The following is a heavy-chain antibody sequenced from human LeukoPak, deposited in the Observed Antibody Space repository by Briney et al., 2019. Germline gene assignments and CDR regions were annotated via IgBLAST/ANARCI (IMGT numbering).Heavy chain of an antibody. CDR1: GGSISSSSYY. Sequence: SETLSLTCTVSGGSISSSSYYWGWIRQPPGKGLEWIGSIYYSGSTYYNPSLKSRVTISVDTSKNQFSLKLSSVTAADTAVYYCASLVTSGYSYGYVDYWGQGTLVTVSS. V-gene: IGHV4-39*07. CDR2: IYYSGST. CDR3: ASLVTSGYSYGYVDY. D-gene: IGHD5-18*01. J-gene: IGHJ4*02.